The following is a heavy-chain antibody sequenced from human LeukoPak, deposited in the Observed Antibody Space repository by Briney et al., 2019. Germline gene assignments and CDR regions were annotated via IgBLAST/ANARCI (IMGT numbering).Heavy chain of an antibody. D-gene: IGHD3-10*01. CDR3: ARQGSLTMVRGAYGMDV. V-gene: IGHV5-51*01. CDR1: GYSFTSYW. Sequence: GESLKIYCKGSGYSFTSYWIGWVRQMPGKGLEWMGIIYPGDSDTRYSPSFQGQVTISADKSISTAYLQWSSLKASDTAMYYCARQGSLTMVRGAYGMDVWGQGTTVTVSS. CDR2: IYPGDSDT. J-gene: IGHJ6*02.